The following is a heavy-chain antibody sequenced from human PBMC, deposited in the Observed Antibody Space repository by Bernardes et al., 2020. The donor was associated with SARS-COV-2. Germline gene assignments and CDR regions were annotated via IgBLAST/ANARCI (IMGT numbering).Heavy chain of an antibody. J-gene: IGHJ4*02. CDR3: SRDTYGARDY. Sequence: GSLRLSCVGSGFTFSSEWMHWVRQAPGKGLVWVSRITPDGSGTSYADSVKGRFTISRDNAKNTLFLSVNSLRAEDTAVYYCSRDTYGARDYWGQGTLVTVSS. CDR2: ITPDGSGT. CDR1: GFTFSSEW. D-gene: IGHD4-17*01. V-gene: IGHV3-74*01.